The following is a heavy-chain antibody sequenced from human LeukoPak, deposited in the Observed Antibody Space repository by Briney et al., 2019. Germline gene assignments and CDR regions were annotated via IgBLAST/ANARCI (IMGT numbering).Heavy chain of an antibody. J-gene: IGHJ1*01. Sequence: SVKVSCKASGGSFSSYGISWVRQAPGQGLEWMGGRISILGTTNLAQKFQGRLTITADESTSTAYMELNGLRVDDTAVYYCAREGPVGTDGFWGQGTLVTVSS. CDR3: AREGPVGTDGF. D-gene: IGHD5-24*01. V-gene: IGHV1-69*13. CDR2: RISILGTT. CDR1: GGSFSSYG.